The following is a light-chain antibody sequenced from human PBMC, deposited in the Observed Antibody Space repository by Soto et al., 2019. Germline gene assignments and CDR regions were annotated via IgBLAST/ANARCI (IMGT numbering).Light chain of an antibody. CDR2: TND. J-gene: IGLJ3*02. Sequence: QSVLTQPLSASGTPGQRVTLSCSGSSSNIENNAVAWYQQLPETAPKLLIHTNDQRPSGVPDRFSGSKSGTSASLAISGLQSEDEADYYCAAWDESLNGWVFGGGTKVTVL. CDR3: AAWDESLNGWV. CDR1: SSNIENNA. V-gene: IGLV1-44*01.